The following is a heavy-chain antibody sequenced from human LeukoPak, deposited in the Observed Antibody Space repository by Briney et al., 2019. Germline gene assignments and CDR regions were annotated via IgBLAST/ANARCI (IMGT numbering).Heavy chain of an antibody. CDR3: ARNNYDYGVDY. V-gene: IGHV3-74*01. CDR1: GFTFSSYW. J-gene: IGHJ4*02. CDR2: INSDGSST. D-gene: IGHD3-16*01. Sequence: GGSLRLSCAASGFTFSSYWMHWVRQAPGKGLVWVSRINSDGSSTSYADSVKGRFTISRDNAKNTLYLQMSSLRAEDTAVYYCARNNYDYGVDYWGQGTLVTVSS.